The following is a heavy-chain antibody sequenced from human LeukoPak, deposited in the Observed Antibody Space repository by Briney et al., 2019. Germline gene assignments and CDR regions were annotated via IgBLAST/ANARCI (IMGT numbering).Heavy chain of an antibody. CDR1: GDTFSSYV. D-gene: IGHD6-13*01. J-gene: IGHJ4*02. Sequence: ASVKVSCKASGDTFSSYVISWVRQAPGQGLEWMGRIIPILGIANYAQKFQGRVTITADKSTSTAYMELSSLRSEDTAVYYCARDDSSSWEGIYFDYWGQGTLVTVSS. V-gene: IGHV1-69*04. CDR2: IIPILGIA. CDR3: ARDDSSSWEGIYFDY.